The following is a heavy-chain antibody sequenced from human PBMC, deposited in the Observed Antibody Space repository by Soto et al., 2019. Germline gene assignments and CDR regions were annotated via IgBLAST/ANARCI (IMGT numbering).Heavy chain of an antibody. CDR1: GDTFSSYA. V-gene: IGHV1-69*01. Sequence: QVQLVQSGAEVKKPGSSVKVSCKASGDTFSSYAISWVRQAPGQGLEWMGGIIPIFGTANYAQKFQGRVTITADESTSTAYMELSSLRSEDTAVYYCASRKGCSSTSCYSDYYYYYGMDVWGQGTTVTVSS. D-gene: IGHD2-2*01. CDR3: ASRKGCSSTSCYSDYYYYYGMDV. CDR2: IIPIFGTA. J-gene: IGHJ6*02.